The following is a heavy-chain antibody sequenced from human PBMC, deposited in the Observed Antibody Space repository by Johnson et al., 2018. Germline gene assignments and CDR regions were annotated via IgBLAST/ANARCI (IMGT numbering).Heavy chain of an antibody. CDR1: GYTFTSYY. V-gene: IGHV1-46*01. J-gene: IGHJ3*02. Sequence: QVQLVQSGAEVKKPGASVKVSCKASGYTFTSYYMHWVRQAPGQGLEWMGIINPSGGSTSYPQKLQGGVTMTRDTSTSTVYMEVRSLRSEDTAVYFRARGFDSSAYYYGGGALEIWGQGTMVTVSS. D-gene: IGHD3-22*01. CDR2: INPSGGST. CDR3: ARGFDSSAYYYGGGALEI.